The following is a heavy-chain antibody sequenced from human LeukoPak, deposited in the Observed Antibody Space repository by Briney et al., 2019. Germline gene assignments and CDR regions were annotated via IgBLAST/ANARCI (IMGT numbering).Heavy chain of an antibody. D-gene: IGHD6-13*01. CDR3: AKDRYSSSWYAGYYFDY. V-gene: IGHV3-30*02. CDR1: GFTFSSYG. J-gene: IGHJ4*02. Sequence: GGSLRLSCAASGFTFSSYGMHWVRQAPGKGLEWVAFIRYDGSNKYYADSVKGRFTISRDNSKNTLYLQMNSLRAEDTAVYYYAKDRYSSSWYAGYYFDYWGQGTLVTVSS. CDR2: IRYDGSNK.